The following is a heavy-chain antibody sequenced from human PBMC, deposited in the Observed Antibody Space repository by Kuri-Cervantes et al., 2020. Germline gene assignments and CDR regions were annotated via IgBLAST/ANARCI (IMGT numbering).Heavy chain of an antibody. V-gene: IGHV3-11*01. CDR2: ISSSGSTP. CDR3: AKLGNNYHGSGSYYSFDY. D-gene: IGHD3-10*01. J-gene: IGHJ4*02. Sequence: GESLKISCAASGFTFSDYYVSWIRQAPGKGLEWISYISSSGSTPYYADSVKGRFTISRDNAKNSLYLQMNSLRAEDTALYYCAKLGNNYHGSGSYYSFDYWGQGTLVTVSS. CDR1: GFTFSDYY.